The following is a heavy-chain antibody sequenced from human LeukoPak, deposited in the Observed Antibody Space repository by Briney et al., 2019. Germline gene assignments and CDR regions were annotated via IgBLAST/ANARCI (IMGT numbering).Heavy chain of an antibody. Sequence: QPGGSLRLSCAASGFTFSDHYMDWVRQAPGKGLEWVGRSRNKANSYTTEYAASVKGRFTISRDDSKNSLYLQMNSLKTEDTAVYYCARLSGNYNDYWGQGTLVTVSS. CDR1: GFTFSDHY. CDR2: SRNKANSYTT. CDR3: ARLSGNYNDY. V-gene: IGHV3-72*01. J-gene: IGHJ4*02. D-gene: IGHD3-10*01.